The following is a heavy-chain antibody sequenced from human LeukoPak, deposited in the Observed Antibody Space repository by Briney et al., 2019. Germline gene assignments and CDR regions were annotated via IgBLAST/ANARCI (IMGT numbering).Heavy chain of an antibody. CDR1: GGTFSSYA. CDR2: IIPIFGTA. CDR3: ASTGGVGATHDAFDI. D-gene: IGHD1-26*01. Sequence: SVKVPCKASGGTFSSYAISWVRQAPGQGLEWMGGIIPIFGTANYAQKFQGRVTITADESTSTAYMELSSLRSEDTAVYYCASTGGVGATHDAFDIWGQGTMVTVSS. J-gene: IGHJ3*02. V-gene: IGHV1-69*13.